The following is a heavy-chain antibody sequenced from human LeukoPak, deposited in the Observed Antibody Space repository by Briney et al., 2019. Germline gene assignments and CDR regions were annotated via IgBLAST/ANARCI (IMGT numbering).Heavy chain of an antibody. J-gene: IGHJ4*02. CDR1: GFTFTTYA. V-gene: IGHV3-30*01. Sequence: PGRSLRLSCAASGFTFTTYAIHWVRQAPGKGLEWVAVISYDGIDKYYADFVQGRFTISRDNSKSTLYLEMNSLRPEDTAVYYCARDADIGVLDYWGQGTLVTVSS. D-gene: IGHD5-12*01. CDR2: ISYDGIDK. CDR3: ARDADIGVLDY.